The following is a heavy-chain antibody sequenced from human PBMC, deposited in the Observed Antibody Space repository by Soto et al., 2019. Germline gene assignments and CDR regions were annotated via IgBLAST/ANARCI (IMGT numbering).Heavy chain of an antibody. V-gene: IGHV4-30-2*01. CDR3: ARGGKTVTTFDY. Sequence: SETLSLTCAFSGGSIRSGGYSLSWIRQPPGKGLEWIGYIYHSGSTYYNPSLKSRVTISVDRSKNQFSLKLSSVTAADTAVYYCARGGKTVTTFDYWGQGTLVTVSS. D-gene: IGHD4-17*01. CDR2: IYHSGST. J-gene: IGHJ4*02. CDR1: GGSIRSGGYS.